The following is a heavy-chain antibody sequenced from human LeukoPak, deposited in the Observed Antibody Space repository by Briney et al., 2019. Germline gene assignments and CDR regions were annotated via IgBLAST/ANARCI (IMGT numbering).Heavy chain of an antibody. J-gene: IGHJ6*03. CDR3: ARAPIVLMVYARNYYYYYMDV. Sequence: SVKVSCKASGCTFTSYAISWVRQAPGQGLERMGGIIPIFGTANYAQNFQGRVTITTDESTSTAYMELSSLRSEDTAVYYCARAPIVLMVYARNYYYYYMDVWGKGTTVTVSS. D-gene: IGHD2-8*01. CDR2: IIPIFGTA. CDR1: GCTFTSYA. V-gene: IGHV1-69*05.